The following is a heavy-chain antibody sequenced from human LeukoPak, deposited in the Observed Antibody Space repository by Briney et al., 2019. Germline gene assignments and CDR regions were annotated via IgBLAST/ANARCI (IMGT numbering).Heavy chain of an antibody. J-gene: IGHJ6*03. CDR3: TGYDYGDYADYYYYYMDV. CDR1: GFTFSNAW. Sequence: GGSLRLSCAASGFTFSNAWMSWVRQAPGKGLEWVGRIKSKTDGGTTDYAAPVKGRFTISRDDSKNTLYLQMNSLKTEDTAAYYCTGYDYGDYADYYYYYMDVWGKGTTVTVSS. CDR2: IKSKTDGGTT. V-gene: IGHV3-15*01. D-gene: IGHD4-17*01.